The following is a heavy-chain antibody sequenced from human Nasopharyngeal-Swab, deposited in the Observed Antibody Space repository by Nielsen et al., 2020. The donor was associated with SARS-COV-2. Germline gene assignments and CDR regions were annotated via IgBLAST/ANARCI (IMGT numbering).Heavy chain of an antibody. CDR1: GFTLNIYS. CDR3: ARETPAMFAY. J-gene: IGHJ4*02. CDR2: ISSTGDYI. Sequence: GGSLRLSCAASGFTLNIYSMNWVRQAPGKGLEWVSAISSTGDYIYYAASVKGRFTVSRDNAKNSVYLQMNSVRAEDTAVYYCARETPAMFAYWGQGTLVTVSS. V-gene: IGHV3-21*01.